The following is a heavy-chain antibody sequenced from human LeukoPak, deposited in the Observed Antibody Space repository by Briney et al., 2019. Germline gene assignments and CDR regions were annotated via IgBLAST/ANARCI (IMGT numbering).Heavy chain of an antibody. Sequence: GSLRLSCAASGFTFSSYEMNWVRQAPGKGLEWVSYISSSGSTIYYADSVKGRFTISRDNAKNSLSLQMNSLRDEDTAVYYCTRDPHALDFWGQGTLVTVSS. V-gene: IGHV3-48*03. CDR1: GFTFSSYE. CDR2: ISSSGSTI. J-gene: IGHJ4*02. CDR3: TRDPHALDF.